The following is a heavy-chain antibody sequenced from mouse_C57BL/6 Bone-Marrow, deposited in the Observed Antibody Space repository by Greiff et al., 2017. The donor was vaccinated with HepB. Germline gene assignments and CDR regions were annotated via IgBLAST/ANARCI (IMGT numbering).Heavy chain of an antibody. V-gene: IGHV5-4*01. Sequence: EVQGVESGGGLVKPGGSLKLSCAASGFTFSSYAMSWVRQTPEKRLEWVATISDGGSYTYYPDNVKGRFTISRDNAKNNLYLQMSHLKSEDTAMYYCARDGDYYGSSWFAYWGQGTLVTVSA. CDR1: GFTFSSYA. J-gene: IGHJ3*01. D-gene: IGHD1-1*01. CDR3: ARDGDYYGSSWFAY. CDR2: ISDGGSYT.